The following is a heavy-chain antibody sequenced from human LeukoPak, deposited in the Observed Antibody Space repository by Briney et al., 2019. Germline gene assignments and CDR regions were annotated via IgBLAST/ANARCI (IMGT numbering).Heavy chain of an antibody. Sequence: GGSLRLSCAASGFTVRNNYVSWVRQAPGKGLEWVSSISVDSITYYLDSVKGRFTISRDNSKSTLYLQMHSLRAEDTALYYCAKCNLNNCREGFDIWGQGTMVTVSS. D-gene: IGHD1-1*01. CDR3: AKCNLNNCREGFDI. V-gene: IGHV3-53*01. CDR1: GFTVRNNY. CDR2: ISVDSIT. J-gene: IGHJ3*02.